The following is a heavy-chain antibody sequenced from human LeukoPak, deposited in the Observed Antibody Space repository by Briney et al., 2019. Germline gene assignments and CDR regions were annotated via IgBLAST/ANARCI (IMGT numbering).Heavy chain of an antibody. CDR1: GYTFTGYY. CDR3: ARGRDYYDSSGYYDDALDI. V-gene: IGHV1-2*02. CDR2: INPKSVCS. D-gene: IGHD3-22*01. Sequence: GASVKVSCKASGYTFTGYYMHWVRQAPGQGLEWMGWINPKSVCSNYAQKLQGRVTMTRDTSINTAYIDLSRLRSGDTPVDYCARGRDYYDSSGYYDDALDIWGQGAMVTVSS. J-gene: IGHJ3*02.